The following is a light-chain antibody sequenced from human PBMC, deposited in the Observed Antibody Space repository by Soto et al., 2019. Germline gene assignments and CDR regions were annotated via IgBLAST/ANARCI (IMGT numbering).Light chain of an antibody. Sequence: DIKMTQSPSTLSASVGDRNTITCRASQSISGWLAWYQQKPGKAPKLLIYGVSSSESGVPSRFSGSGSGTEFTLAISSLQPDDFATYYCQQYNSYPWTFGQGTKVDI. CDR3: QQYNSYPWT. J-gene: IGKJ1*01. CDR2: GVS. CDR1: QSISGW. V-gene: IGKV1-5*01.